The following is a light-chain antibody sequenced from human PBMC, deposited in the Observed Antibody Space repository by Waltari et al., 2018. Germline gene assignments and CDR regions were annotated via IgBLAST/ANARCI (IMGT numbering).Light chain of an antibody. CDR3: HQYYNTPFT. V-gene: IGKV4-1*01. CDR2: GAS. CDR1: QSVLYSPNNKNS. Sequence: EIVMTQSPDSLAVSLGERATINCKSRQSVLYSPNNKNSLSWYQQKPGQPPKLLIYGASTRESGVPDRFSGSGSGTDFTLTISSLQAEDVAVYYCHQYYNTPFTFGPGTKVDIK. J-gene: IGKJ3*01.